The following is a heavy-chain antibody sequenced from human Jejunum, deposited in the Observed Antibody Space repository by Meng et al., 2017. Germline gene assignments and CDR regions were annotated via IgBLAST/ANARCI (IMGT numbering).Heavy chain of an antibody. CDR2: INPNSGAT. Sequence: VHLVQSGAEVKKPGASVKVSCKASGYTFTDSYMHWVRQAPGQGLEWMGRINPNSGATNYAQKFQGRVTMTRDTSISTAYMEVTRLRSDDTAVYYCARNMVRGLYYFDYWGQGTLVTVSS. V-gene: IGHV1-2*06. D-gene: IGHD3-10*01. J-gene: IGHJ4*02. CDR1: GYTFTDSY. CDR3: ARNMVRGLYYFDY.